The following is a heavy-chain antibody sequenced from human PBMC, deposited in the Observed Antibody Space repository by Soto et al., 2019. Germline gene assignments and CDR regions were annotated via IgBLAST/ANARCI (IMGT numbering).Heavy chain of an antibody. CDR3: ARVGKNYGDFADYYYYYGMDV. V-gene: IGHV3-33*01. CDR2: IWYDGSNK. CDR1: GFTFSSYG. J-gene: IGHJ6*02. D-gene: IGHD4-17*01. Sequence: GGSLRLSCAASGFTFSSYGMHWVRQAPGKGLEWVAVIWYDGSNKYYADSVKGRFTISRDNSKNTLYLQMNSLRAEDTAVYYCARVGKNYGDFADYYYYYGMDVWGQGTTVTVSS.